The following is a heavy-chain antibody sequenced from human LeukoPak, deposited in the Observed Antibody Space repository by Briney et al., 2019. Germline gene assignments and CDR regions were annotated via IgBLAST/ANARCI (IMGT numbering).Heavy chain of an antibody. J-gene: IGHJ4*02. V-gene: IGHV1-69*01. Sequence: ASVKVSCKASGCTFSNYAISWVRQAPGQGLEWMGGIIPLFGSADYAQKFQGRVTFTADESTSTAYMELSSLRPEDTAVYYCARDLVGSAISYSSGAWDYWGQGTLVTVSS. CDR1: GCTFSNYA. CDR2: IIPLFGSA. D-gene: IGHD3-10*01. CDR3: ARDLVGSAISYSSGAWDY.